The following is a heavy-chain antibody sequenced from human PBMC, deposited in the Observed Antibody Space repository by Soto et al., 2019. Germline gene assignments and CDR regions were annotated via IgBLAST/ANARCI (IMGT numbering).Heavy chain of an antibody. CDR1: AFTFNNYA. CDR2: IGGSGRTT. Sequence: GGSLRLSCAASAFTFNNYAMSWVRQAPGKGLEWVSGIGGSGRTTYYADSVKGRFTISRDNSNNTLFLQMNSLRAEDTAVYYCAKSRYSDSISCYYFDSWGQGALVTVSS. CDR3: AKSRYSDSISCYYFDS. D-gene: IGHD3-22*01. V-gene: IGHV3-23*01. J-gene: IGHJ4*02.